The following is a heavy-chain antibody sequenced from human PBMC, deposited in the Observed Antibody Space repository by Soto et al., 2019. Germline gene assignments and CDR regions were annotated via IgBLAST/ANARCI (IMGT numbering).Heavy chain of an antibody. CDR2: YVAEEAET. CDR1: GHTISELS. D-gene: IGHD3-22*01. CDR3: AREIQETYEPHLLLLQNYGMDV. J-gene: IGHJ6*02. Sequence: ASVKVSCKVSGHTISELSMHWVRKAHGKGLEWMGGYVAEEAETVYAQKFQGRVTMTGDKSTDTAYLELSSLRSEDTAVYYCAREIQETYEPHLLLLQNYGMDVGGQGTTVTVSS. V-gene: IGHV1-24*01.